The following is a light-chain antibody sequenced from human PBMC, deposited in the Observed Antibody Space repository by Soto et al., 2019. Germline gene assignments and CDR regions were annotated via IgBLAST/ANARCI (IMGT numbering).Light chain of an antibody. CDR1: SSDVGAYNY. Sequence: QSALTQPRSVSGSPGQSVTISCTGTSSDVGAYNYVSWYQQHPGTVPRLMIYDVSKRPSGVPDRLSGSKSGNTASLTISGLQAEDEADYYCCSYAGNYYVFGTGTKLTVL. CDR3: CSYAGNYYV. J-gene: IGLJ1*01. CDR2: DVS. V-gene: IGLV2-11*01.